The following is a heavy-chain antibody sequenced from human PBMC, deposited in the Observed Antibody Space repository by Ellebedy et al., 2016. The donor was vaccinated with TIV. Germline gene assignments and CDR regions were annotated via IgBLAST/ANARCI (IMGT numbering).Heavy chain of an antibody. D-gene: IGHD1-20*01. CDR1: GGSIRSRSYY. CDR2: IYYSGTT. J-gene: IGHJ5*02. Sequence: MPSETLSLTCTVSGGSIRSRSYYWGWIRQPPGKGLEWIGHIYYSGTTYYNPSLKSRVTISVDTSKNQFSLKLSSVTAADTAVYYCARHQRPRYNSDWFDPWGQGTLVTVSS. V-gene: IGHV4-39*01. CDR3: ARHQRPRYNSDWFDP.